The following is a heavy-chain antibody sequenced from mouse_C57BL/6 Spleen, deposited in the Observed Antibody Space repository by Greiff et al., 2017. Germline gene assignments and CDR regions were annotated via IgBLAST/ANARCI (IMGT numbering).Heavy chain of an antibody. Sequence: QVQLKESGAELVRPGTSVKMSCKASGYTFTNYWIGWAKQRPGHGLAWIGDIYPGGGYTNYNEKFKGKATLTADKSSSTAYMQFSSLTSEDSAVYYCARGGLRDYYAMDYWGQGTSVTVSS. V-gene: IGHV1-63*01. CDR1: GYTFTNYW. D-gene: IGHD2-4*01. CDR2: IYPGGGYT. J-gene: IGHJ4*01. CDR3: ARGGLRDYYAMDY.